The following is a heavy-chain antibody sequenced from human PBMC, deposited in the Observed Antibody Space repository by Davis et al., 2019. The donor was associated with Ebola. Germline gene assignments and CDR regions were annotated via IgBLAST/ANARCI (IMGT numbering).Heavy chain of an antibody. CDR1: GYTFTSYA. V-gene: IGHV7-4-1*02. Sequence: ASVKVSCKASGYTFTSYAMNWVRQAPGQGLEWMGWINTNTGNPTYAQGFTGRFVFSLDTSVSTAYLQISSLKAEDTAVYYCARSRVDIVLMVYAPAQFDYWGQGTLVTVSS. CDR2: INTNTGNP. CDR3: ARSRVDIVLMVYAPAQFDY. J-gene: IGHJ4*02. D-gene: IGHD2-8*01.